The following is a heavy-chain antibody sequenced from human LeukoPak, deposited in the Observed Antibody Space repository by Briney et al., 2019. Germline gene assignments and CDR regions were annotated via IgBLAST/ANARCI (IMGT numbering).Heavy chain of an antibody. CDR2: INHSGST. J-gene: IGHJ6*02. V-gene: IGHV4-39*07. D-gene: IGHD6-6*01. CDR1: GGSISSSSYS. CDR3: ARVLYSSSKEYMDV. Sequence: SETLSLTCTVSGGSISSSSYSWSWIRQPPGKGLEWIGEINHSGSTNYNPSLKSRVTISVDTSKNQFSLKLSSVTAADTAVYYCARVLYSSSKEYMDVWGQGTTVTVSS.